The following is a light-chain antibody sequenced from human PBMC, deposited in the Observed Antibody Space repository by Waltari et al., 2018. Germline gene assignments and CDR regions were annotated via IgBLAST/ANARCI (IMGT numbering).Light chain of an antibody. CDR3: SSYTSSSNLVV. CDR2: EVT. J-gene: IGLJ2*01. V-gene: IGLV2-14*01. CDR1: SSDVGAYNY. Sequence: QSALTQPASVSGSPGQSTTISCTGTSSDVGAYNYVSWYQQHPGKAPKLMIYEVTNRPSGVSNRFSGSKSGNTASLTISGLQAEDEADYYCSSYTSSSNLVVFGGGTKLTVL.